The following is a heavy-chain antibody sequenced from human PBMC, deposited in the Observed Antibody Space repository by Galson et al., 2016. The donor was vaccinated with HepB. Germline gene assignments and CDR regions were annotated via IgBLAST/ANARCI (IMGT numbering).Heavy chain of an antibody. CDR3: ARASQIRHCSGSGCHYFFDL. CDR1: GFTFSGFY. CDR2: ISASGTTI. D-gene: IGHD2-15*01. J-gene: IGHJ4*02. Sequence: SLRLSCAGSGFTFSGFYMSWIRQAPGKGLEWLSYISASGTTIDYADSVKGRFTISRDNAKNSLYLQMNSLRVEDTAVFYCARASQIRHCSGSGCHYFFDLWGQGTLVTVSS. V-gene: IGHV3-11*04.